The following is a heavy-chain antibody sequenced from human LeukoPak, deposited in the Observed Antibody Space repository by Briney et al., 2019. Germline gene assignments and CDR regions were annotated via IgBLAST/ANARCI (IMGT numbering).Heavy chain of an antibody. V-gene: IGHV4-59*12. Sequence: NASETLSLTCIVSGGSLTNYYWTWIRQPPGKGLEWIGYIYYSGSTNYNPSLQSRVTILVDTSKNQFSLKLGSVTAADTAVYYCAREVEMATQFDYWGQGTLVTVSS. CDR3: AREVEMATQFDY. CDR2: IYYSGST. D-gene: IGHD5-24*01. CDR1: GGSLTNYY. J-gene: IGHJ4*02.